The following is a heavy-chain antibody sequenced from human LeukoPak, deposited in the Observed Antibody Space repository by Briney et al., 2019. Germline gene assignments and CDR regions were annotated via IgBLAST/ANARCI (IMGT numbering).Heavy chain of an antibody. CDR1: GFTFSSYS. CDR3: ARDFGDDAFDI. Sequence: PGGSLRLSCAASGFTFSSYSMNWVRQAPGKGLEWVSSISSSSIYIYYADSVKGRFTISRDNAKNSLYLQMNSLRAEDTAVYYCARDFGDDAFDIWGQGTMVTVSS. J-gene: IGHJ3*02. V-gene: IGHV3-21*01. D-gene: IGHD2-21*02. CDR2: ISSSSIYI.